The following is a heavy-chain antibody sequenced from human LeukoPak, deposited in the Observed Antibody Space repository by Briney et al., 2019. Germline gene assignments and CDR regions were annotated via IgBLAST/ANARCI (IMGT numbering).Heavy chain of an antibody. Sequence: SQTLSLTCTVSGGSISSGDYYWSWIRQPPGKGLEWIGYIYYSGSTYYNPSLQSRVTISVDTSKNQFSLKLSSVTAADTAVYYCASGYYYDSSGYYYGDWGQGTLVTVSS. CDR2: IYYSGST. CDR3: ASGYYYDSSGYYYGD. CDR1: GGSISSGDYY. J-gene: IGHJ4*02. V-gene: IGHV4-30-4*01. D-gene: IGHD3-22*01.